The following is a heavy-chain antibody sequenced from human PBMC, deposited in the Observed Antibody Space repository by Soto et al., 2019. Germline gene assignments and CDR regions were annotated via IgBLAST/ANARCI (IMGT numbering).Heavy chain of an antibody. V-gene: IGHV2-5*02. CDR1: GFSLNASGEG. CDR3: AYRGRKGAFDY. CDR2: IYWVDDK. Sequence: QITLKESGPTRVKPRQTLTLTCTFSGFSLNASGEGVGWIRQPPGKALEWLALIYWVDDKRYSPSLKSRLSITQDASKKQVVLTMTNMDPVDTGTYYCAYRGRKGAFDYWGQGTLVTVSS. J-gene: IGHJ4*02.